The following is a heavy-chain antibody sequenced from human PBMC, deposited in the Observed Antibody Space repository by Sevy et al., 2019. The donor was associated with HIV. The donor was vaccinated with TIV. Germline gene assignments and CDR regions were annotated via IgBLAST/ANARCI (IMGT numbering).Heavy chain of an antibody. D-gene: IGHD6-13*01. Sequence: ASVKVSCKASGYTFTSYGISWVRQAPGQGLEWMGWISAYNGNTNYAQKLQGRVTMTTDTSTSTAYMELRSQRSDDTAVYYCARVIAAAGPSYYYYGMDVWGQGTTVTVSS. CDR2: ISAYNGNT. CDR3: ARVIAAAGPSYYYYGMDV. V-gene: IGHV1-18*01. J-gene: IGHJ6*02. CDR1: GYTFTSYG.